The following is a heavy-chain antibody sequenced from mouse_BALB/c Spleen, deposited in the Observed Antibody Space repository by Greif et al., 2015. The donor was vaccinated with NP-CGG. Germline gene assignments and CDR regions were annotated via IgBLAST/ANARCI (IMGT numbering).Heavy chain of an antibody. D-gene: IGHD1-1*01. CDR2: ISYSGST. Sequence: EVQLVESGPSLVKPSQTLSLTCSVTGDSITSGYWNWIRKFPGNKLEYMGYISYSGSTYYNPSLKSRISITRDTSKNXYYLQLNSVTTEDTATYYCARYHYVSSYYFDYWGQGTTLTVSS. CDR3: ARYHYVSSYYFDY. J-gene: IGHJ2*01. V-gene: IGHV3-8*02. CDR1: GDSITSGY.